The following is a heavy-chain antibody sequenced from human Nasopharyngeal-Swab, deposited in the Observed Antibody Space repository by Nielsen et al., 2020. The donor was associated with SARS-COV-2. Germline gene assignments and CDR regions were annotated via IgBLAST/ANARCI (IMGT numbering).Heavy chain of an antibody. D-gene: IGHD4-17*01. CDR1: GGSVTDTDYF. J-gene: IGHJ3*01. CDR3: ARDLLGGGDFEWNIRGGAFDA. V-gene: IGHV4-31*03. CDR2: IDHTGRT. Sequence: SETLSLTCPVSGGSVTDTDYFWAWIRQHPAKGLEGIGYIDHTGRTSHNPSLKERLTMSVDTSRNQLSLGLSSVTAADTADYYCARDLLGGGDFEWNIRGGAFDAWGQGTMVTVSS.